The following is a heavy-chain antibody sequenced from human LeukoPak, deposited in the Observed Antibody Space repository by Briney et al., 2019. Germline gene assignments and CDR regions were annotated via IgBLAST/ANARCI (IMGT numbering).Heavy chain of an antibody. CDR3: ARSFHHYDILTGYSQDNWFDP. CDR1: GYTFTGYY. Sequence: GASVKVSCKASGYTFTGYYMHWVRQAPGQGLEWMGWINPNSGGTNYAQKFQGRVTMTRDTSISTAYMELSRLRSDDTAVYYCARSFHHYDILTGYSQDNWFDPWGQGTLVTVSS. D-gene: IGHD3-9*01. CDR2: INPNSGGT. J-gene: IGHJ5*02. V-gene: IGHV1-2*02.